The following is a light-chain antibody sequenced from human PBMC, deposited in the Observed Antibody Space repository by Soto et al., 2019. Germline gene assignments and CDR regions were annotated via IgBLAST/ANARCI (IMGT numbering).Light chain of an antibody. CDR1: QSISSW. J-gene: IGKJ1*01. CDR2: KAS. V-gene: IGKV1-5*03. CDR3: QHYNSYSEA. Sequence: IHMTQSASTLSASVGHRVTIPCRASQSISSWLAWYQQKQGKAPKLLIYKASSLESGVPSRFSGSGYGTEFNLTISSLQPDDFATYYCQHYNSYSEAFGRGTKVDIK.